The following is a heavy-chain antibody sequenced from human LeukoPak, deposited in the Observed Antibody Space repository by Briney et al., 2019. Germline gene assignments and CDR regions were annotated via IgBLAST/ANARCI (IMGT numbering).Heavy chain of an antibody. CDR2: IYTSGST. CDR1: GGSISSSSYS. D-gene: IGHD1-7*01. CDR3: ARDDNWNYEDWFDP. J-gene: IGHJ5*02. Sequence: PSETLSLTCTVSGGSISSSSYSWSWIRQPAGKGLEWIGRIYTSGSTNYNPSLKSRVTMSVDTSKNQFSLKLSSVTAADTAVYYCARDDNWNYEDWFDPWGQGTLVTVSS. V-gene: IGHV4-61*02.